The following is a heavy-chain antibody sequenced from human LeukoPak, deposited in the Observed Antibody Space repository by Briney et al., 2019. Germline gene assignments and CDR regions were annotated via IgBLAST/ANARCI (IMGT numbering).Heavy chain of an antibody. Sequence: GGSLRLSCVASGLNFNDSAMHWVRQAPGEGLEWVSLISADGGSTLSADSVKGRFSISRDNSKNSLYLQMNSLRSEDTAMYYCAKESGKFDYWGQGTLVAVSS. CDR1: GLNFNDSA. CDR3: AKESGKFDY. CDR2: ISADGGST. V-gene: IGHV3-43*02. J-gene: IGHJ4*02.